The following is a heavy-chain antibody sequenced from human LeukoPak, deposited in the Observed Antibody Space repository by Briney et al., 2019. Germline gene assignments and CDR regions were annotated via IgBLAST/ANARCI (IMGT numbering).Heavy chain of an antibody. CDR1: GFTFSSYG. CDR3: EELGISMNRGV. D-gene: IGHD3-22*01. CDR2: ISSSGSTI. Sequence: GGSLRLSCAASGFTFSSYGMSWVRQAPGKGLEWVSYISSSGSTIYYAASVKGRFTISRDNTKNSLYLQMNSLRSEDTAVYCLEELGISMNRGVWGKGTTVTIAS. V-gene: IGHV3-48*04. J-gene: IGHJ6*04.